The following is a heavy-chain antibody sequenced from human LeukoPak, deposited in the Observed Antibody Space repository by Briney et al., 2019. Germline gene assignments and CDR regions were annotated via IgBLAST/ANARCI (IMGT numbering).Heavy chain of an antibody. V-gene: IGHV1-2*04. D-gene: IGHD2-2*01. Sequence: ASVKVSCKASGYTFTCYYMHWVRQAPGQGLEWMGWINPNSGGTNYAQKFQGWVTMTRDTSISTAYMELSRLRSDDTAVYYCARSAPTSYCSSTSCYEGWFDPWGQGTLVTVSS. CDR3: ARSAPTSYCSSTSCYEGWFDP. CDR1: GYTFTCYY. CDR2: INPNSGGT. J-gene: IGHJ5*02.